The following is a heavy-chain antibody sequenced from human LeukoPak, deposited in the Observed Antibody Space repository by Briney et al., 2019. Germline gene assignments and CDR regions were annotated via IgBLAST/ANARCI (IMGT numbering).Heavy chain of an antibody. CDR3: ARTHYYGSGSYYPSYYYYYYMDV. D-gene: IGHD3-10*01. Sequence: PSETLSLTCTVSGGSISSSSYYWGWIRQPPGKGLEWIGSIYYSGSTYYNPSLKSRVTISVDTSKNQFSLKLSSVTAADTAVYYCARTHYYGSGSYYPSYYYYYYMDVWGKGTTVTISS. CDR1: GGSISSSSYY. J-gene: IGHJ6*03. V-gene: IGHV4-39*01. CDR2: IYYSGST.